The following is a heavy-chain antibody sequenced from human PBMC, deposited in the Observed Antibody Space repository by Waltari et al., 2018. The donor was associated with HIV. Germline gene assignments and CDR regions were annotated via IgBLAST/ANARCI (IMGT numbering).Heavy chain of an antibody. D-gene: IGHD4-17*01. CDR3: AKGEYYGDYLGH. CDR2: MSDEGSRR. Sequence: QLAESGGGVVQPGRSLTLSCVTSGFTFTNYGIHWVRQAPGKGVEWVEVMSDEGSRRYYVDSGKGRLTISRDTSRNTQYLQMNSLRAEDTAVYYCAKGEYYGDYLGHWGQGTLVTVSS. J-gene: IGHJ4*02. CDR1: GFTFTNYG. V-gene: IGHV3-30*18.